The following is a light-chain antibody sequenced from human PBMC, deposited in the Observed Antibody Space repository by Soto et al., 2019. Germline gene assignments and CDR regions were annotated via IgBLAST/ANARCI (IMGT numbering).Light chain of an antibody. CDR2: STT. Sequence: QSVLTQPPSASGTPGQRVTSSCPGSSSNIGSNAVNWYQQVPGTAPKLLIYSTTKRASGVPDRFSGSKSGTSASLAISGLQSDDEADYYCAAWDDSLKAVLFGGGTKLTVL. V-gene: IGLV1-44*01. CDR1: SSNIGSNA. J-gene: IGLJ2*01. CDR3: AAWDDSLKAVL.